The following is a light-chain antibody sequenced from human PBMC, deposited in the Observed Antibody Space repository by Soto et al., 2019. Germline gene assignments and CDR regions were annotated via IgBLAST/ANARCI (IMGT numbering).Light chain of an antibody. CDR3: QQRSNWPRNT. V-gene: IGKV3-11*01. Sequence: EIVLTQSPATLSLSPGERATLSCRASQSVSSYLAWYQQKPGQAPRLLIYDASNRATGIPARFSGSGSGTDFNFTISSLEPEDFAVYYCQQRSNWPRNTFGQGTKLEIK. CDR1: QSVSSY. CDR2: DAS. J-gene: IGKJ2*01.